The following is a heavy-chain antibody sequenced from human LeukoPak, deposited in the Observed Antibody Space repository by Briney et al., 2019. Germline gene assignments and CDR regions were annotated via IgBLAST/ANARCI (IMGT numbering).Heavy chain of an antibody. J-gene: IGHJ4*02. D-gene: IGHD3-22*01. V-gene: IGHV1-2*02. CDR2: INPNSGGT. Sequence: ASVKVSCKASGYTFTGYYMHWVRQAPGQGLEWMGWINPNSGGTNYAQKFQGRVTMTRDTSISTAYMELSRLRSDDTAVYYCASSDGRSGYDSVDYWGQGTLVTVSS. CDR1: GYTFTGYY. CDR3: ASSDGRSGYDSVDY.